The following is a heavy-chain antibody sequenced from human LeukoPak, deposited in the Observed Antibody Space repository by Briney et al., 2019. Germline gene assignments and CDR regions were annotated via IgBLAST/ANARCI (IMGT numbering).Heavy chain of an antibody. CDR1: GFTFRTSI. Sequence: GGSLRLSCATSGFTFRTSIMNWVRQAPGKGLEWVSYIDSSSSTVYYADSVKGRFTVSRDNAKNSLYLQMHSLRAEDTAVYYCARTTEGYAGGPGYSYYYYMDVWGKGTTVTISS. J-gene: IGHJ6*03. V-gene: IGHV3-48*01. D-gene: IGHD5-12*01. CDR2: IDSSSSTV. CDR3: ARTTEGYAGGPGYSYYYYMDV.